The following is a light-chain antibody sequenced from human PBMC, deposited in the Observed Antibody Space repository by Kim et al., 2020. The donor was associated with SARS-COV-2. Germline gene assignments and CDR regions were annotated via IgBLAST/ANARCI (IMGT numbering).Light chain of an antibody. CDR1: SNNVGNQG. CDR2: RNN. CDR3: SAWDSSLSRWV. Sequence: QAGLTQPPSMSKGLRQTATLTCTGNSNNVGNQGAAWLQQHQGHPPKLLSYRNNNRPSGISERLSASRSGNTASLTITGLQPEDEADYYCSAWDSSLSRWVFGGGTQLTVL. V-gene: IGLV10-54*01. J-gene: IGLJ3*02.